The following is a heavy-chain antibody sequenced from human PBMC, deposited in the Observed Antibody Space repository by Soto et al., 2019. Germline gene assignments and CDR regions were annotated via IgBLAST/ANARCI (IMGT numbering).Heavy chain of an antibody. CDR3: ARDDLYDSTGYDS. CDR2: ISTSGSFK. Sequence: EVHLVESGGGLVKPGGSLRLSCAASGFTFRDFTMNWVRQVPGKGLEWVSSISTSGSFKYYADSLDGRFTISRDNAKNSLYLQLNSLRGEDTAIYYCARDDLYDSTGYDSWGQGTLVTV. D-gene: IGHD3-22*01. V-gene: IGHV3-21*06. CDR1: GFTFRDFT. J-gene: IGHJ5*02.